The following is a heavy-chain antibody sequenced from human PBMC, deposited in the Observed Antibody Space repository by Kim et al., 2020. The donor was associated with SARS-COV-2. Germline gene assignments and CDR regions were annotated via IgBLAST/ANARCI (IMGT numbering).Heavy chain of an antibody. D-gene: IGHD6-13*01. V-gene: IGHV3-30-3*01. CDR3: ARDRDSSSYMDV. J-gene: IGHJ6*03. CDR1: GFTFSSYA. CDR2: ISYDGSNK. Sequence: GGSLRLSCAASGFTFSSYAMHWVRQAPGKGLEWVAVISYDGSNKYYADSVKGRFTISRDNSKNTLYLQMNSLRAEDTAVYYCARDRDSSSYMDVWGKGTTVTVSS.